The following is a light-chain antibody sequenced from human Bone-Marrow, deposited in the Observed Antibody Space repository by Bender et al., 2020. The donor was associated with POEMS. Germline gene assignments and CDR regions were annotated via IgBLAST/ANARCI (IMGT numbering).Light chain of an antibody. CDR2: SSH. CDR3: EVWDDSLNGWV. CDR1: SSNIGAHA. V-gene: IGLV1-44*01. Sequence: QSVLTQPPSASGTPGQRVTISCSGGSSNIGAHAVNWYQHLPGTAPKLLIYSSHRRPSEVPDRFSGSRSGPSASLAMSGLQSEDEADYYCEVWDDSLNGWVFGGGTKLTVL. J-gene: IGLJ3*02.